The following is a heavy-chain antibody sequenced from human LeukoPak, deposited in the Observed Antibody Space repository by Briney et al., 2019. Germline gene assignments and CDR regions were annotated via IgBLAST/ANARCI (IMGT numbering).Heavy chain of an antibody. V-gene: IGHV3-53*01. CDR3: ARGDDSGYYDYFDY. CDR2: IYTGGNT. D-gene: IGHD3-22*01. J-gene: IGHJ4*02. CDR1: GFTVDSNY. Sequence: GGSLRLSCAASGFTVDSNYLRWVRQAPGKGLEWVSTIYTGGNTYYAASVKGRFTISRDFSKNTVFLHMNSLRAEDAAMYYCARGDDSGYYDYFDYWGQGALVTVSS.